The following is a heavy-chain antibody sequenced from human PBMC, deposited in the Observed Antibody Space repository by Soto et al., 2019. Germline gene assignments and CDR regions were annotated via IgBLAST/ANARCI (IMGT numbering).Heavy chain of an antibody. D-gene: IGHD4-4*01. CDR1: GYTLTELS. CDR3: ATLEAAYKNSNYYYYYYIDV. Sequence: ASVKVSCKVSGYTLTELSMHWVRQAPGKGLEWMGGFDPEDGETIYAQKFQGRVTMTEDTSTDTAYMELSSLRSEDTAVYYCATLEAAYKNSNYYYYYYIDVWGKGTTVTVSS. V-gene: IGHV1-24*01. J-gene: IGHJ6*03. CDR2: FDPEDGET.